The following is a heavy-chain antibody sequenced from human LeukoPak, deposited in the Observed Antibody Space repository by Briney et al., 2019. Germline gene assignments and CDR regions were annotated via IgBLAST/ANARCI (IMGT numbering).Heavy chain of an antibody. Sequence: GESLRLSCATSGFTFSNYEMNWVRQAPGKGLEWVSYISGSGSIIYYADSVKGRSTISRDNAKNSLYLQMNSLRAEDTAIYYCARVGHDSSGYYYHYYFDFWGQETLVTVSS. D-gene: IGHD3-22*01. CDR3: ARVGHDSSGYYYHYYFDF. V-gene: IGHV3-48*03. J-gene: IGHJ4*02. CDR2: ISGSGSII. CDR1: GFTFSNYE.